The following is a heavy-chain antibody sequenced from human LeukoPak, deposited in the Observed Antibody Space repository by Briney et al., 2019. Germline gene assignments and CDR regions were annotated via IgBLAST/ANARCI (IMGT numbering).Heavy chain of an antibody. V-gene: IGHV1-69*13. CDR1: GGTFSSYA. Sequence: GASVKVSCKASGGTFSSYAISWVRQAPGQGLEWMGGIIPIFGTANYAQKFQGRVTITADESTSTAYMELSSLRSEDTAVYYCARGGSGSYLTAGNRAFDIWGQRTMVTVSS. D-gene: IGHD1-26*01. CDR3: ARGGSGSYLTAGNRAFDI. CDR2: IIPIFGTA. J-gene: IGHJ3*02.